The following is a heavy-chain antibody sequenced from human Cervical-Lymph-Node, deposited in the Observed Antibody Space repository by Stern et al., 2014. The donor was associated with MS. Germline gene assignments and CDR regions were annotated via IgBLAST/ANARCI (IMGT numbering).Heavy chain of an antibody. V-gene: IGHV3-9*01. J-gene: IGHJ4*02. CDR3: ATLAILDY. CDR2: ISWNSGSI. CDR1: GFTFDDYA. D-gene: IGHD3-3*02. Sequence: VQLVESGGGLVQPGRSLRLSCAASGFTFDDYAMHWVRQAPGKGLEWVSGISWNSGSIGYADSVKGRFTISRDNAKNSLYLQMNSLRAEDTALYYCATLAILDYWGQGTLVTVSS.